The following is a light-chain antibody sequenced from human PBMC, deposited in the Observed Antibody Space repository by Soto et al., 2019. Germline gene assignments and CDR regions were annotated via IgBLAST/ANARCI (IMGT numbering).Light chain of an antibody. CDR1: SGHSSYA. J-gene: IGLJ1*01. CDR3: QTWGTGIRV. V-gene: IGLV4-69*01. Sequence: QLVLTQSPSASASLGASVKLTCTLSSGHSSYAIAWHQQQPEKGPRYLMKLNSDGSHSKGDGIPDRLSGSSSGAERYLTISSLQSEVEADYYCQTWGTGIRVFGTGTKVTVL. CDR2: LNSDGSH.